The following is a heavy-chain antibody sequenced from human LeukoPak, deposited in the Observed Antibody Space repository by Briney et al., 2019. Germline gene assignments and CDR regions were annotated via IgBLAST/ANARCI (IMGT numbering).Heavy chain of an antibody. D-gene: IGHD1-26*01. V-gene: IGHV4-39*01. CDR3: ARRSTRFFDY. J-gene: IGHJ4*02. Sequence: SETLSPTCTVSGGSISSSSYYWGWIRQPPGKGLEWIGSIYYSGSTYYNPPLKSRVTISVDTSKNQFSLKLSSVTAADTAVYYCARRSTRFFDYWGQGTLVTVSS. CDR1: GGSISSSSYY. CDR2: IYYSGST.